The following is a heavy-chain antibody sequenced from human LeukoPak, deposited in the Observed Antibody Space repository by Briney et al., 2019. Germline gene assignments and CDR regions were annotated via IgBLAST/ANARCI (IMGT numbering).Heavy chain of an antibody. CDR2: IYSGGST. J-gene: IGHJ1*01. V-gene: IGHV3-66*01. CDR1: GFTVSSNY. Sequence: PGGSLRLSCAASGFTVSSNYMSWVRQAPGKGLEWDSIIYSGGSTYYADSVKGRFIISRDNSKNTLYLQMNSLRGEDTAVYYCATLRAVAGTEYFQHWGQGTLVTVSS. CDR3: ATLRAVAGTEYFQH. D-gene: IGHD6-19*01.